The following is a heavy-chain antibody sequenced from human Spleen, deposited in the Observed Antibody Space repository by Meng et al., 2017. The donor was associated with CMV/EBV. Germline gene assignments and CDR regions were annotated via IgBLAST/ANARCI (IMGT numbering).Heavy chain of an antibody. D-gene: IGHD2-2*01. CDR2: IYHSGST. Sequence: SETLSLTCTVSGYSISSGYYWGWIRQPPGKGLEWIGSIYHSGSTYYNPSLKSRVTISVDTSKNQFSLKPSSVTAADTAVYYCARVEGGEVPAAGVIDYWGQGTLVTVSS. CDR1: GYSISSGYY. CDR3: ARVEGGEVPAAGVIDY. J-gene: IGHJ4*02. V-gene: IGHV4-38-2*02.